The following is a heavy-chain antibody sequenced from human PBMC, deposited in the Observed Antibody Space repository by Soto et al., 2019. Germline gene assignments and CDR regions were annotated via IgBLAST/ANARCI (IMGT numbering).Heavy chain of an antibody. D-gene: IGHD3-3*01. V-gene: IGHV4-59*08. CDR2: IYYSGST. Sequence: ETLSLTCTVSGGSISNSYWSWIRQPPGKGLEWIGYIYYSGSTNYNPSLKSRVTISVDTSKNQFSLKLSSVTAADTAVYYCARHGPHYDFWRGPYYYYYMDVWGKGTTVTVS. CDR3: ARHGPHYDFWRGPYYYYYMDV. J-gene: IGHJ6*03. CDR1: GGSISNSY.